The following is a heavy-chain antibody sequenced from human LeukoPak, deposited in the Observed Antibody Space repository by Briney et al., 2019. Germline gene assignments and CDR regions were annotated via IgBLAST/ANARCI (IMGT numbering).Heavy chain of an antibody. CDR1: GGSLSSDDYY. CDR3: ARGGTLFTFFDS. V-gene: IGHV4-61*02. CDR2: IYITGNT. J-gene: IGHJ4*02. Sequence: PSQTLSLTCTESGGSLSSDDYYWNWIRQPAGRGLEWIGRIYITGNTMYNPSPESRVRMSIDTSKNQVSLTVKSVTAADTAVYYCARGGTLFTFFDSWGQGTLVTVSS.